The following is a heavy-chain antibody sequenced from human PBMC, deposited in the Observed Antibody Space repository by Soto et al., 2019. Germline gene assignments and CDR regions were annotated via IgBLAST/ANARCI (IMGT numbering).Heavy chain of an antibody. D-gene: IGHD6-19*01. Sequence: SETLSLTCTVSGGSISSGGYYWTWIRQHPGKGLEWIAYIYHSGYTFYNPSLKSRVTMSVDSSKNQFSLKLRSVTAADTAVYYCAKDLRYSSGWGTNYYYFYGMDVWGQGTTVTVSS. J-gene: IGHJ6*02. V-gene: IGHV4-31*03. CDR3: AKDLRYSSGWGTNYYYFYGMDV. CDR1: GGSISSGGYY. CDR2: IYHSGYT.